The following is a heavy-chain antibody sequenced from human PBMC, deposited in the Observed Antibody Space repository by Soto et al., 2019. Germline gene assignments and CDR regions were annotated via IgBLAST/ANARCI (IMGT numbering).Heavy chain of an antibody. CDR2: IYYRGST. D-gene: IGHD4-17*01. Sequence: LSLTCTVSGGSISPYYWSWIRQPPGKGLGWIGYIYYRGSTNYNPSLKSRVTILADTSKNQFSLNLNSVTTADTAVYYCARDLRFQGHDYADYLGYGMDVWGQGTTVTVSS. J-gene: IGHJ6*02. V-gene: IGHV4-59*01. CDR3: ARDLRFQGHDYADYLGYGMDV. CDR1: GGSISPYY.